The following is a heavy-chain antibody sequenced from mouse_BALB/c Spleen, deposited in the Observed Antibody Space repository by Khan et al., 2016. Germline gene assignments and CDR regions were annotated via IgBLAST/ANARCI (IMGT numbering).Heavy chain of an antibody. D-gene: IGHD2-14*01. CDR3: TRFYYRYPWFAY. Sequence: EVKLEVSGGGLVQPGGSMKLSCVASGFTFSNYWMNWVRQSPEKGLEWVAEIRLKSNNFATHYAESVKGRFTISRDDSKSSVYLQMNNLRAEDTGIYYCTRFYYRYPWFAYWGQGTLVTVSA. CDR2: IRLKSNNFAT. CDR1: GFTFSNYW. V-gene: IGHV6-6*02. J-gene: IGHJ3*01.